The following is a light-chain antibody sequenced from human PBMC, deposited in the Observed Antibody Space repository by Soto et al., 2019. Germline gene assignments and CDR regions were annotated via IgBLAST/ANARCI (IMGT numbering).Light chain of an antibody. Sequence: EVVLTQSPGTLSLSPGERATLSCRASQSVSGSDLAWYQQKPGQAPRLLIYGTSNRATGIPDRFSGSGSGTDFTLTISRLEPEDFAVYICQQYGTSPRTFGQGTRLEIK. V-gene: IGKV3-20*01. J-gene: IGKJ5*01. CDR1: QSVSGSD. CDR2: GTS. CDR3: QQYGTSPRT.